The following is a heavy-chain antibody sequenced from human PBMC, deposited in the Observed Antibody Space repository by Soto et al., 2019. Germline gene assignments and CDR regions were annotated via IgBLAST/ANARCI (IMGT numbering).Heavy chain of an antibody. CDR3: ARGTYYYDRSGYSPARYGMDV. V-gene: IGHV3-48*01. CDR1: GFTFSTYS. J-gene: IGHJ6*02. Sequence: GGSLRLSCADSGFTFSTYSMNWVRQAPGKGLEWVSYISSSGGTIYYADSVKGRFTISRDNAKRSLYLQMNSLRAEDTAVFYCARGTYYYDRSGYSPARYGMDVWGQGTTVTVS. D-gene: IGHD3-22*01. CDR2: ISSSGGTI.